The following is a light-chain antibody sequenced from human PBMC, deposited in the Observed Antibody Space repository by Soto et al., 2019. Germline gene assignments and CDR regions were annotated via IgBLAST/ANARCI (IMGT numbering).Light chain of an antibody. CDR2: SAS. J-gene: IGKJ5*01. CDR3: QQRSNWPIT. Sequence: EILMTQSPSTLSVSPGETATLSCRASQRVGINLAWYQQKPGQAPRLLIYSASTRASGIPDRFSGSGSGTDFTLTISSLEPEDFEVYYCQQRSNWPITFGQGTRLEIK. CDR1: QRVGIN. V-gene: IGKV3-15*01.